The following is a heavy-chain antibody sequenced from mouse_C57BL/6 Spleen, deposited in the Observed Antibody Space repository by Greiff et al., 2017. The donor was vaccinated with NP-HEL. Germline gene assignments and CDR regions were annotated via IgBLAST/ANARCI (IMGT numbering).Heavy chain of an antibody. Sequence: DVKLVESGGGLVKPGGSLKLSCAASGFTFSSYAMSWVRQTPEKRLEWVATISDGGSYTYYPDNVKGRFTISRDNAKNNLYLQMSHLKSEDTAMYYCARDRVPLGYFDVWGTGTTVTVSS. V-gene: IGHV5-4*01. D-gene: IGHD2-14*01. J-gene: IGHJ1*03. CDR2: ISDGGSYT. CDR3: ARDRVPLGYFDV. CDR1: GFTFSSYA.